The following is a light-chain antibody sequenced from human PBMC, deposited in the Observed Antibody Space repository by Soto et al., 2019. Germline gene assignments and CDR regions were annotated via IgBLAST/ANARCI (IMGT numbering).Light chain of an antibody. J-gene: IGKJ1*01. CDR2: GAS. CDR3: QEYNTWPWT. CDR1: HSVGST. Sequence: EPVMTQSPATLSVSLGERATLSGRASHSVGSTLAWYQKKLGQDPRVLIFGASTRATGIPARFSGTGSGTEFSLTINRLQSEDFAVYECQEYNTWPWTFGQGTKVDIK. V-gene: IGKV3-15*01.